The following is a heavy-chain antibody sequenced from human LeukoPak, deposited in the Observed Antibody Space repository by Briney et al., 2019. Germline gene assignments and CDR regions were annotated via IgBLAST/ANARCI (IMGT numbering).Heavy chain of an antibody. Sequence: ASVKVFCKASGYTFTSYDINWVRQATGQGLEWMGWMNPNSGNTGYAQKFQGRVTMTRNTSISTACMELSSLRSEDTAVYYCARGITMVRGVIPPFGYWGQGTLVTVSS. CDR2: MNPNSGNT. J-gene: IGHJ4*02. CDR1: GYTFTSYD. D-gene: IGHD3-10*01. V-gene: IGHV1-8*01. CDR3: ARGITMVRGVIPPFGY.